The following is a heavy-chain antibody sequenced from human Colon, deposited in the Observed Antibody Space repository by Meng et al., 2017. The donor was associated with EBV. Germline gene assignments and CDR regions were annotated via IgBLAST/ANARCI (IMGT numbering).Heavy chain of an antibody. CDR2: ILYTGST. J-gene: IGHJ5*02. V-gene: IGHV4-30-4*01. Sequence: QGQVQVAGLGLVNAPQILSVTWALSCGSSSGGCYYWTWIRQAPRQGVEWIGYILYTGSTYYNPSLKRRVTISLDTSKNQFSLKLRSVNDVDPAVYSCSSDPIGGDGWFDPWGRGTLVTVSS. CDR1: CGSSSGGCYY. D-gene: IGHD3-10*01. CDR3: SSDPIGGDGWFDP.